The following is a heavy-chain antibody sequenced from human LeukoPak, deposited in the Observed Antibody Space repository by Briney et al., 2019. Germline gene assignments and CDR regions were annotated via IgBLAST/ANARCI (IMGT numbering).Heavy chain of an antibody. D-gene: IGHD3-10*01. V-gene: IGHV4-34*01. J-gene: IGHJ6*03. CDR3: ARVGDFIAGEDYFYMDV. Sequence: SETLSLTCAVYGGSFSDYYWSWIRQPPGKGLEWIGGINHSGNTNYNPSLKSRVTLSVNTSKNQFSLRLSSVTAADTAVDYCARVGDFIAGEDYFYMDVWGKGTTVTVSS. CDR1: GGSFSDYY. CDR2: INHSGNT.